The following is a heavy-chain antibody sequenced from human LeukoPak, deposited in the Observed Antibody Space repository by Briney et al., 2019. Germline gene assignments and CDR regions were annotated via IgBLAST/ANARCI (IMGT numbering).Heavy chain of an antibody. CDR2: IYYGGST. V-gene: IGHV4-30-4*01. CDR1: VGSIRSGDNY. J-gene: IGHJ4*02. D-gene: IGHD3-22*01. Sequence: SETLSLTCTVSVGSIRSGDNYWSWIRQPPGKGLEWIGYIYYGGSTYYNPSLKSRLTISVDTSKNQFSLKLTSVTAADTAVYFCARARRSSGYYHFDYWGQGTLVTVSS. CDR3: ARARRSSGYYHFDY.